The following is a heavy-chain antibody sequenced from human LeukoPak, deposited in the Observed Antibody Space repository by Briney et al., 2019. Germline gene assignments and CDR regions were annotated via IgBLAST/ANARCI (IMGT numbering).Heavy chain of an antibody. CDR1: GFTFSDHA. V-gene: IGHV3-23*01. CDR2: IIGNGGST. Sequence: GGSLRLSCAASGFTFSDHAMSWVRQALAKGLEWVSGIIGNGGSTHYADSVKGRFTISRDNSKNTLYLQMNSLRAEDTAVYYCAKDRSWSLHYGMDVWGQGTTVTVSS. D-gene: IGHD6-13*01. J-gene: IGHJ6*02. CDR3: AKDRSWSLHYGMDV.